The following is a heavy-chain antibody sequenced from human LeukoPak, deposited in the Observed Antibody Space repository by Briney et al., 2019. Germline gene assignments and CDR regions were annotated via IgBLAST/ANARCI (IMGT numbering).Heavy chain of an antibody. D-gene: IGHD6-19*01. CDR2: INLNSGDT. CDR1: GYTFTGYY. J-gene: IGHJ1*01. Sequence: ASVKVSSKASGYTFTGYYMHWVRQAPGQGLEWMGWINLNSGDTNYAQKFQGRVTMTRDTSISTAYMEVSRLRSDDTAVYYCARDPGIAVAGNYFQHWGQGTLVTVSS. V-gene: IGHV1-2*02. CDR3: ARDPGIAVAGNYFQH.